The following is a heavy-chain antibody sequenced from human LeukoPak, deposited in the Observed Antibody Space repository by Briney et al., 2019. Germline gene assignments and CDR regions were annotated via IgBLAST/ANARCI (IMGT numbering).Heavy chain of an antibody. V-gene: IGHV3-21*04. D-gene: IGHD6-19*01. J-gene: IGHJ5*02. CDR3: AKESVSSVDWFDP. Sequence: GGSLRLSCAASGFTFSSYSMNWVRQAPGKGLEWVSSIISSSSYIYYADSVKGRFTISRDNSKNTLYLQMNSLRAEDTAVHYCAKESVSSVDWFDPWGQGTLVTVSS. CDR1: GFTFSSYS. CDR2: IISSSSYI.